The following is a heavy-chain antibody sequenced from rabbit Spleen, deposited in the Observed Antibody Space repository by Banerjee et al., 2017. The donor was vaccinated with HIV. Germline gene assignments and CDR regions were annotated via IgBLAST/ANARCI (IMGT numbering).Heavy chain of an antibody. J-gene: IGHJ4*01. CDR2: IYSGNSGYT. D-gene: IGHD1-1*01. CDR1: GFSFGSNDY. V-gene: IGHV1S40*01. CDR3: ARDLGGVIGWNFKL. Sequence: QSLEESGGGLVKPGGSLTLTCTASGFSFGSNDYMCWVRQAPGRGLEWIACIYSGNSGYTYYATWATGRFTCSKTSSTTVTLQMTSLTAADTATYFCARDLGGVIGWNFKLWGQGTLVTVS.